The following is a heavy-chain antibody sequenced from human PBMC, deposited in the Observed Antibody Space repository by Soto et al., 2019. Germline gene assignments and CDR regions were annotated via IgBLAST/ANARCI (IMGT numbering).Heavy chain of an antibody. Sequence: SETLSLTCAVYGGSFSGYYWSWIRQPPGKGLEWIGEINHSGSTNYNPSLKSRVTISVDTSKNQFSLKLSSVTAADTAVYYCARGDYYGSGSYVYWGQGTLVTVSS. CDR2: INHSGST. CDR3: ARGDYYGSGSYVY. V-gene: IGHV4-34*01. CDR1: GGSFSGYY. D-gene: IGHD3-10*01. J-gene: IGHJ4*02.